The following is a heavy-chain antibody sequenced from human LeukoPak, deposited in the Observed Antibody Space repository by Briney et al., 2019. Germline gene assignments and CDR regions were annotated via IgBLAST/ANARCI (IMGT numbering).Heavy chain of an antibody. CDR2: INHSGST. CDR3: ARGLATVVSRPYYLDY. D-gene: IGHD4-23*01. V-gene: IGHV4-34*01. J-gene: IGHJ4*02. CDR1: GGSFSGYY. Sequence: SETLSLTCAVYGGSFSGYYWSWIRQPPGKGLEWIGEINHSGSTNYNPSLKSRVTISVDTSKNQFSLKLSSVTAADTAVYYCARGLATVVSRPYYLDYWGQGTLVTVSS.